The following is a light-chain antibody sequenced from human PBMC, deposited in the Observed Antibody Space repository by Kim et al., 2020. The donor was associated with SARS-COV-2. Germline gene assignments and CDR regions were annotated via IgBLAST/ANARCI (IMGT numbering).Light chain of an antibody. J-gene: IGKJ1*01. V-gene: IGKV1-39*01. CDR3: QQSYSTPTWT. CDR2: TAD. CDR1: QSMSSY. Sequence: SVGYSVTVTGRPSQSMSSYLNRYQQKPGKAPKLLIYTADSLQSVVPSRFSGCGSGTDFTLTIRSLQPEDFATYYCQQSYSTPTWTFGQGTKV.